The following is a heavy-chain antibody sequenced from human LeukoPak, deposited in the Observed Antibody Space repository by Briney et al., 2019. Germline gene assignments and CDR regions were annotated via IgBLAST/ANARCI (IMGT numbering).Heavy chain of an antibody. J-gene: IGHJ4*02. Sequence: AESLKISCKGSAYSFTSYWISWVRQMPGKGLEWMGRIDPSDSYTNYSPSSQGHVTISADKSISTAYLQWSSLKASDTAMYYCARRGKNYYGSGTYSWGQGTLVTVSS. CDR1: AYSFTSYW. CDR3: ARRGKNYYGSGTYS. D-gene: IGHD3-10*01. V-gene: IGHV5-10-1*01. CDR2: IDPSDSYT.